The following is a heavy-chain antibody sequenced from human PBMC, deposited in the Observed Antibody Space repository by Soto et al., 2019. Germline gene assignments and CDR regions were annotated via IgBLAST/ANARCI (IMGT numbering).Heavy chain of an antibody. Sequence: ASVKVSCKASGYTFTSYGISWVRQAPGQGLEWMGWISAYNGNTNYAQKLQGRVTMTTDTSTSTAYMELRSLRSDDTAVYYCAREGGSYYYYYGMDVWGQGTTVTVSS. J-gene: IGHJ6*02. CDR3: AREGGSYYYYYGMDV. D-gene: IGHD1-26*01. CDR1: GYTFTSYG. V-gene: IGHV1-18*01. CDR2: ISAYNGNT.